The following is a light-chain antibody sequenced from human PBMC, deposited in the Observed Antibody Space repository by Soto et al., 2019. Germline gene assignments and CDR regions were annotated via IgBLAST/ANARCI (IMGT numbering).Light chain of an antibody. V-gene: IGLV1-44*01. Sequence: QAVVTQPPSASGTPGQRVTISCSGSSSNIGSHVVNWYQQVPGTAPKLLIYTNNQRPSGVPDRFSDSESGTSASLAISGLQSEDEADYYCAAWDGSLQSWVFGGGTKVTVL. CDR2: TNN. CDR3: AAWDGSLQSWV. J-gene: IGLJ3*02. CDR1: SSNIGSHV.